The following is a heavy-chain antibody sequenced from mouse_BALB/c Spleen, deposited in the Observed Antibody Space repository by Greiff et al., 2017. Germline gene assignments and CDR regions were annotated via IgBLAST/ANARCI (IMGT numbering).Heavy chain of an antibody. CDR2: ISSGSSTI. V-gene: IGHV5-17*02. J-gene: IGHJ4*01. D-gene: IGHD2-10*01. CDR3: ARSASYGNYAMDY. CDR1: GFTFSSFG. Sequence: EVQGVESGGGLVQPGGSRKLSCAASGFTFSSFGMHWVRQAPEKGLEWVAYISSGSSTIYYADTVKGRFTISRDNPKNTLFLQMTSLRSEDTAMYYCARSASYGNYAMDYWGQGTSVTVSS.